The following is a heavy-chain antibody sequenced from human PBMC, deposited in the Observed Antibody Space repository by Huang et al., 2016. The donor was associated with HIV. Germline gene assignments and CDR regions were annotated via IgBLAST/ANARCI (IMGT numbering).Heavy chain of an antibody. Sequence: VQLVESGGGVVQPGRSLRLACAASGFSFSTYGLHWVRQAPGKWMEWVAFISYDGSNKYYAHSVKGRFTISRDTSENKVYLQMNSLRHEDTAVYYCAKDGADEEWDIDYWGQGTLVTVSS. CDR1: GFSFSTYG. D-gene: IGHD1-26*01. CDR2: ISYDGSNK. CDR3: AKDGADEEWDIDY. V-gene: IGHV3-30*18. J-gene: IGHJ4*02.